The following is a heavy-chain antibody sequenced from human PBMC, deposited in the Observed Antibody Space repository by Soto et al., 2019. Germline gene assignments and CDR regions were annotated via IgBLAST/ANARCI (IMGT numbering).Heavy chain of an antibody. D-gene: IGHD6-19*01. CDR1: GYNFARSG. V-gene: IGHV1-18*01. J-gene: IGHJ6*02. Sequence: QVQLVQSGPEVKEPGASVKVSCKAFGYNFARSGLTWVRQAPGQGLEWIGWIIVDTVNTKHTERVTEKLRGRVALTKDTSTSTAYLELGSLTSDDSAVYYCASTLKKSSRSNYYYYGMDVWGQGTTVTVSS. CDR3: ASTLKKSSRSNYYYYGMDV. CDR2: IIVDTVNT.